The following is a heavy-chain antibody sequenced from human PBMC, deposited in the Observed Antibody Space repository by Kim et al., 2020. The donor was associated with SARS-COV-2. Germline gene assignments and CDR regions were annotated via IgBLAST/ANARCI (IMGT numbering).Heavy chain of an antibody. D-gene: IGHD1-26*01. Sequence: KGYAQKFQGRVTMTRNTSISTAYMELSSLRSEDTAVYYCAREGRATPDYWGQGTLVTVSS. V-gene: IGHV1-8*01. CDR3: AREGRATPDY. J-gene: IGHJ4*02. CDR2: K.